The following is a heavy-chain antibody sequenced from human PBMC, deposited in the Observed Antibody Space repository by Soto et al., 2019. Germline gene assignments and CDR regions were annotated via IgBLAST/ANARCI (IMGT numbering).Heavy chain of an antibody. J-gene: IGHJ5*02. D-gene: IGHD2-15*01. CDR2: MNPNSGDT. CDR3: ARGRGGYCSGGVCYRFLDP. Sequence: ASVKVSCKASGYSFINYETIWVRQATGQGLEWMGWMNPNSGDTVYAQKFQGRLTITRDASISTSYMELSSLTSDDTAVYYCARGRGGYCSGGVCYRFLDPWGQGTLVTVSS. V-gene: IGHV1-8*01. CDR1: GYSFINYE.